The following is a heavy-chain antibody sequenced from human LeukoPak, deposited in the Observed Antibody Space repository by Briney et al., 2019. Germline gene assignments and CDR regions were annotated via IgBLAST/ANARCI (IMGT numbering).Heavy chain of an antibody. J-gene: IGHJ4*02. D-gene: IGHD5-12*01. V-gene: IGHV3-48*01. CDR2: ISSSSSTM. CDR1: GFTFSSYS. CDR3: ARDRGPLDY. Sequence: GGALRLSCAASGFTFSSYSMNWVRQAPGKGLEWVSYISSSSSTMYYADSVKGRFTISRDNAKNSLYLQMNSLTAEDTAVYYCARDRGPLDYWGQGTLVTVSS.